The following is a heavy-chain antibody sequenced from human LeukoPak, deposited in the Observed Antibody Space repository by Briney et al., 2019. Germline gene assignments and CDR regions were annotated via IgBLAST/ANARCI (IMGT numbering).Heavy chain of an antibody. CDR3: ARDLGNSGYGCDY. V-gene: IGHV3-48*01. D-gene: IGHD5-12*01. J-gene: IGHJ4*02. Sequence: GGSLSLSCAASGFIFSKYSMDWFRQAPGKGLEWVAYISYGGSAIYYADFVKGRFTISRDDDKNSLYLHMNSLRAEDTAVYCCARDLGNSGYGCDYWGQGTLVTVSS. CDR1: GFIFSKYS. CDR2: ISYGGSAI.